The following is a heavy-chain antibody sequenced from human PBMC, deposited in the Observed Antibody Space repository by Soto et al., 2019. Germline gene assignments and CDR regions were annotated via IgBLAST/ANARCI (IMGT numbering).Heavy chain of an antibody. CDR1: GFTFSSYG. V-gene: IGHV3-30*18. Sequence: QVQLVESGGGVVQPGRSLRLSCAASGFTFSSYGMHWVRQAPGKGLEWVAVISYDGSNKYYADSVKGRFTISRDNSKNTLYLHMNSLRAEDTAVYYCAKHSSSWWYGMDVWGQGTTVTVSS. J-gene: IGHJ6*02. CDR3: AKHSSSWWYGMDV. CDR2: ISYDGSNK. D-gene: IGHD6-13*01.